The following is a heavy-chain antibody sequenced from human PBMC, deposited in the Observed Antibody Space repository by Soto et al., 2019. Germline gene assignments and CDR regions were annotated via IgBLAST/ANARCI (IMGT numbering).Heavy chain of an antibody. V-gene: IGHV1-2*02. CDR3: ARDRYDTLTGLRAFDV. Sequence: GCSVKWCWQGCRDGFRGCYSQSVRQAPGQGLEWMAYINPNSGGTNYAQHFQSRVTVTRDTSINTVYMELTRLRSDDTALYFCARDRYDTLTGLRAFDVWGRGIMVTV. CDR2: INPNSGGT. J-gene: IGHJ3*01. CDR1: RDGFRGCY. D-gene: IGHD3-9*01.